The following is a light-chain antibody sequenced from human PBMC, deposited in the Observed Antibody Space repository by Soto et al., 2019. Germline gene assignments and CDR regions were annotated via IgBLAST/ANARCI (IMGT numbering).Light chain of an antibody. CDR3: QQYDTSPFT. CDR2: GAS. Sequence: EIVLTQSPGTLFLSPGESATLSCRASQSVSSSYLAWYQQKPGQAPRLLIYGASARATGIPDRFSGSGSGTDFTLTISRLEPEDFAIYYCQQYDTSPFTFGPGTKVHIK. J-gene: IGKJ3*01. V-gene: IGKV3-20*01. CDR1: QSVSSSY.